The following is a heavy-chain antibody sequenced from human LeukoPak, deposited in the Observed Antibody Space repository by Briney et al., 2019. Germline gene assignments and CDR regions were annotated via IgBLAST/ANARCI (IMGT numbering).Heavy chain of an antibody. CDR3: ARGLPARGVIYHFDY. V-gene: IGHV1-18*01. CDR2: ISAYNGNT. D-gene: IGHD3-10*01. J-gene: IGHJ4*02. CDR1: GYTFTSYG. Sequence: GASVKVSCKASGYTFTSYGISWVRQAPGQGLEWMGWISAYNGNTNYAQKLQGRVTMTTDTSTSTAYMELRSLRSDDTAVYYCARGLPARGVIYHFDYWGQGTLVTVSS.